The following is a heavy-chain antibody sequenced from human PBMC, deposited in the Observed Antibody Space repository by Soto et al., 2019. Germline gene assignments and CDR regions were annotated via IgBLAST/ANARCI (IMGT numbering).Heavy chain of an antibody. CDR2: INPSGGST. Sequence: GASVKVSCKASGYTFTSYYMHWVRQAPGQGLEWMGIINPSGGSTSYAQKFQGRVTMTRDTSTSTVYMELSSLRSEDTAVCYCARGDCGGDCKDYYGMDVWGQGTAVTVSS. CDR3: ARGDCGGDCKDYYGMDV. CDR1: GYTFTSYY. V-gene: IGHV1-46*01. J-gene: IGHJ6*02. D-gene: IGHD2-21*02.